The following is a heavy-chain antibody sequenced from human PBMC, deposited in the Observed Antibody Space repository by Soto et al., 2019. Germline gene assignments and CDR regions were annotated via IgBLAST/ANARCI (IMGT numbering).Heavy chain of an antibody. V-gene: IGHV4-34*01. D-gene: IGHD3-9*01. CDR2: INDRGSI. CDR1: GGSFSGYY. CDR3: ARESHDILTGPPWVWYFDL. Sequence: QVQLQQWGAGPLRPLETLSLTCGVSGGSFSGYYWAWIRQSLGKGLEWIGEINDRGSINYNPSLKSLVSISVDTSKNHYSLNLRSVTAADTAVYYCARESHDILTGPPWVWYFDLWGRGTLVTV. J-gene: IGHJ2*01.